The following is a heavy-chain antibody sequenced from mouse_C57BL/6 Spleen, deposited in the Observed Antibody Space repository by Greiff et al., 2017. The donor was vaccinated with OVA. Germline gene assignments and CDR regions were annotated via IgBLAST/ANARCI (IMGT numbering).Heavy chain of an antibody. Sequence: VQLQQSGPELVKPGASVKISCKASGYAFSSSWMNWVKQRPGKGLEWIGRIYPGDGDTNYNGKFKGKATLTADKSSSTAYMQLSSLTSEDSAVYFCARWGHICYVDYWGQGTTLTVSS. D-gene: IGHD1-3*01. CDR2: IYPGDGDT. CDR3: ARWGHICYVDY. V-gene: IGHV1-82*01. CDR1: GYAFSSSW. J-gene: IGHJ2*01.